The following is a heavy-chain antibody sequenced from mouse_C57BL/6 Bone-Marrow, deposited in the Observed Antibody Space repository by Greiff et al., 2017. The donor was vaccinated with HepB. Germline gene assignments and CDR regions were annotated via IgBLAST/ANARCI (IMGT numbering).Heavy chain of an antibody. CDR2: IYPGGGYT. CDR1: GYTFPNYW. J-gene: IGHJ1*03. V-gene: IGHV1-63*01. D-gene: IGHD2-4*01. Sequence: QVQLKESGAELVRPGTSVKMSCKASGYTFPNYWIGWAKQRPGHGLEWIGDIYPGGGYTNYNEKFKGKATLTADKSSSTAYMQFSSLTSEDSAIYYCASMIRWYFDVWGTGTTVTVSS. CDR3: ASMIRWYFDV.